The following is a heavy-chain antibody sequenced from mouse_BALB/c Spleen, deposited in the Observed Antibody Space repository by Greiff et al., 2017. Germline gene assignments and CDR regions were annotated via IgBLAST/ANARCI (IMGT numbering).Heavy chain of an antibody. CDR2: ISYSGST. CDR3: ARWRADDVGFAY. D-gene: IGHD3-3*01. Sequence: EVQRVESGPGLVKPSQSLSLTCTVTGYSITSDYAWNWIRQFPGNKLEWMGYISYSGSTSYNPSLKSRISITRDTSKNQFFLQLNSVTTEDTATYDCARWRADDVGFAYGGQETLVTVSA. J-gene: IGHJ3*01. CDR1: GYSITSDYA. V-gene: IGHV3-2*02.